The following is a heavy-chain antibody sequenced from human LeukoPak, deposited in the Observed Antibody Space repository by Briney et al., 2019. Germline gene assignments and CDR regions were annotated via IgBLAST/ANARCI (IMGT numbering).Heavy chain of an antibody. D-gene: IGHD6-19*01. V-gene: IGHV1-2*04. CDR1: GYTFTGYY. CDR3: ARDGPVAGIYYYYGMDV. CDR2: INPNSGGT. Sequence: ASVKVSCKASGYTFTGYYMHWVRQAPGQGLEWMGWINPNSGGTNYARKFQGWVTMTRDTSISTAYMELSRLRSDDTAVYYCARDGPVAGIYYYYGMDVWGQGTTVTVSS. J-gene: IGHJ6*02.